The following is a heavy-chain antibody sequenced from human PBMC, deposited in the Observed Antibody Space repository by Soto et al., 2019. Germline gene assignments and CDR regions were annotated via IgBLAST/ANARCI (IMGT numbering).Heavy chain of an antibody. J-gene: IGHJ6*02. CDR1: GYSFSNSW. V-gene: IGHV5-10-1*01. Sequence: GESLKISCRGSGYSFSNSWIGWVRQLPGKGLEWMGRIDPSDSYTNYSPTFQGHVTISADRSTSTAYLQWSSLKASDTAMYYCARHWSDYDIVSAFYDYYGMDVWGQGTTVTVSS. CDR3: ARHWSDYDIVSAFYDYYGMDV. CDR2: IDPSDSYT. D-gene: IGHD3-9*01.